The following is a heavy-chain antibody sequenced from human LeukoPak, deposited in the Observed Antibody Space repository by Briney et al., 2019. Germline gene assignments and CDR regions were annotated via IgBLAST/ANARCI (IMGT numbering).Heavy chain of an antibody. J-gene: IGHJ4*02. D-gene: IGHD3-3*01. Sequence: GESLKISCKGSGYSFTSYWIGWVRQMPGKGLEWMGIIYPGDSDTRYSPSFQGQVTISADKSISTAYLQWSSLKASDTAMYYCARSPNKFYDFWRGYTYFDYWGQGTLVTVSS. CDR3: ARSPNKFYDFWRGYTYFDY. CDR2: IYPGDSDT. V-gene: IGHV5-51*01. CDR1: GYSFTSYW.